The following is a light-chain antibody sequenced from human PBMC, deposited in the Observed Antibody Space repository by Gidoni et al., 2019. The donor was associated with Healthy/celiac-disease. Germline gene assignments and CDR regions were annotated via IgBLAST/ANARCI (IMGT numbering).Light chain of an antibody. J-gene: IGLJ1*01. Sequence: QSALTQPRPVSGSPGQSVTISCTGTSSDVGGYNYVSWYQQHPGKAPTLMIYDVSKRPSGVPDRFSGSKSGNTASLTISGLQAEDEADYYCCSYAGSPYVFGTGTKVTVL. CDR3: CSYAGSPYV. CDR1: SSDVGGYNY. V-gene: IGLV2-11*01. CDR2: DVS.